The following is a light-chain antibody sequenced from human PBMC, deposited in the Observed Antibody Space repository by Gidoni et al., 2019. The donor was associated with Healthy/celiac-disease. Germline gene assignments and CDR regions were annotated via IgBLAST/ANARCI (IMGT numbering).Light chain of an antibody. J-gene: IGKJ1*01. V-gene: IGKV3-20*01. CDR2: GAS. CDR3: QQYGSSPRT. CDR1: QSVSSSY. Sequence: IVSTPSPGTLSLSPGERATLTCRASQSVSSSYLAWYQQKPGQAPRLLIYGASSRATGNPDRFSGSGSGTDFTLTISRLEPEDFAVYYCQQYGSSPRTFGQGTKVEIK.